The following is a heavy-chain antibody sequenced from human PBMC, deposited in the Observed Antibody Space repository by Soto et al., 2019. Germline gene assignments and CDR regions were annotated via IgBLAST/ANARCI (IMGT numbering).Heavy chain of an antibody. D-gene: IGHD6-19*01. J-gene: IGHJ5*02. Sequence: GGSLRLSCAASGFTFSRDWMHWVRQAPGKGLVWVSRINSDGSSTSYADSVKGRFTISRDNAKNTLYLQMNSLRAEDTAVYYCAREFPPLQWLVNWFDPWGQGTLVTVSS. CDR3: AREFPPLQWLVNWFDP. CDR2: INSDGSST. V-gene: IGHV3-74*01. CDR1: GFTFSRDW.